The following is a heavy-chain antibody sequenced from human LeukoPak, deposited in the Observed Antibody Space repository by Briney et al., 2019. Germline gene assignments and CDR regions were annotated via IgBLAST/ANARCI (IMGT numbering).Heavy chain of an antibody. D-gene: IGHD1-26*01. Sequence: GGSLRLSCAASGFTFRNAWMSWVRQAPGKGREWVGRIKSKTDGGTTDYAAPVKGRFTISRDDSKNTLYLQMNSLKTEDTAVYYCTTENEGAMGYFDYWGQGTLVTVSS. CDR2: IKSKTDGGTT. CDR3: TTENEGAMGYFDY. V-gene: IGHV3-15*01. CDR1: GFTFRNAW. J-gene: IGHJ4*02.